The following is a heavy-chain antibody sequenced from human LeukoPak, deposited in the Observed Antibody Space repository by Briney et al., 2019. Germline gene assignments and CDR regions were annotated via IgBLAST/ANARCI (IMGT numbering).Heavy chain of an antibody. D-gene: IGHD6-13*01. CDR3: ARESSSWYRNWFDP. Sequence: ASVKVSCKASGYTFTSYAMNWVRQAPGQGLEWMGWINTNTGNPTYAQGFTGRFVFSLDTSVSTAYLQISSPKAEDTAVYYCARESSSWYRNWFDPWGQGSLVTVS. CDR1: GYTFTSYA. J-gene: IGHJ5*02. V-gene: IGHV7-4-1*02. CDR2: INTNTGNP.